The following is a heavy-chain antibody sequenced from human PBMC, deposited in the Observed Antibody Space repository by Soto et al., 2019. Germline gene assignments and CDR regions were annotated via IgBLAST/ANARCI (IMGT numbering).Heavy chain of an antibody. CDR2: ISAYNGNT. Sequence: QVQLVQSGPEVKKPGASVKVSRKASAYTFTSYGITWVRQAPGQGLDWMGWISAYNGNTNYAQKFQGRVTMATDTSTSTAYMELRSLTSDDTAVYYCARDYGSGSYRFDPWGQGTLVTVSS. CDR3: ARDYGSGSYRFDP. V-gene: IGHV1-18*01. J-gene: IGHJ5*02. D-gene: IGHD3-10*01. CDR1: AYTFTSYG.